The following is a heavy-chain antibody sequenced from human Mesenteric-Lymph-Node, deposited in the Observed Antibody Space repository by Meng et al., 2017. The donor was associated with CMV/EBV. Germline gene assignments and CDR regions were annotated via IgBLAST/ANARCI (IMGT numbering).Heavy chain of an antibody. J-gene: IGHJ4*02. CDR2: ISAYNGNT. CDR3: ARGVVVTATFDY. D-gene: IGHD2-21*02. V-gene: IGHV1-18*01. Sequence: CKASGYTFTSYDINWVRQAPGQGLEWMGWISAYNGNTNYAQKLQGRVTMTTDTSTSTAYMELRSLRSDDTAVYYCARGVVVTATFDYWGQGTLVTVSS. CDR1: GYTFTSYD.